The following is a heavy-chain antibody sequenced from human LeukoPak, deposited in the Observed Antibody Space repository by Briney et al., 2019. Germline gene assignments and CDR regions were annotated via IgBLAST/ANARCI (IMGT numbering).Heavy chain of an antibody. CDR3: ARDSSSLGY. D-gene: IGHD6-13*01. CDR2: INPNSGGT. CDR1: GYTFTSYG. Sequence: ASVKVSCKASGYTFTSYGISWVRQAPGQGLEWMGWINPNSGGTNYAQKFQGRVTMTRNTSISTAYMELSSLRSEDTAVYYCARDSSSLGYWGQGTLVTVSS. J-gene: IGHJ4*02. V-gene: IGHV1-8*02.